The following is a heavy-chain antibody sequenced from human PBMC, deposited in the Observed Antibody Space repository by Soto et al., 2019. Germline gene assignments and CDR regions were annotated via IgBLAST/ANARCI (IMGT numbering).Heavy chain of an antibody. Sequence: GGSLRLSCAASGFTFSSYSMNWVRQAPGKGLEWVSSISSSSSYIYYADSVKGRFTISRDNAKNSLYLQMNSLRAEDTAVYYCAAPAVAGLDAFDIWGQGTMVT. CDR1: GFTFSSYS. J-gene: IGHJ3*02. V-gene: IGHV3-21*01. CDR2: ISSSSSYI. D-gene: IGHD6-19*01. CDR3: AAPAVAGLDAFDI.